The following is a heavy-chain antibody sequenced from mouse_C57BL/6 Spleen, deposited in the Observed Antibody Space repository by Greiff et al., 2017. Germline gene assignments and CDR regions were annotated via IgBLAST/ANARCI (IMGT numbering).Heavy chain of an antibody. Sequence: EVQLQQSGGGLVKPGGSLKLSCAASGFTFSDYGMHWVRQAPEKGLEWVAYISSGNSTIYYADTVKGGITISRDNAKNTLFLQITSLRSEDTAMYYCARDLTGFDYWGQGTTLTVSS. CDR3: ARDLTGFDY. CDR2: ISSGNSTI. D-gene: IGHD4-1*01. V-gene: IGHV5-17*01. CDR1: GFTFSDYG. J-gene: IGHJ2*01.